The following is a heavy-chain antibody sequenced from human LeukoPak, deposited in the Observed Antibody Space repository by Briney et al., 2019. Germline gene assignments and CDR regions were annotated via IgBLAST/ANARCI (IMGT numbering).Heavy chain of an antibody. CDR1: GFTVSSSY. CDR2: IYSGGST. V-gene: IGHV3-66*01. D-gene: IGHD3-10*01. Sequence: GGSLRLSCAASGFTVSSSYMSWVRQSPGKGLEWVSVIYSGGSTHYADSVKGRFTISRDNSKNTLYLQMNSLRAEDTAVYYCAREGRAGFYYFDYWGQGTLVTVSS. J-gene: IGHJ4*02. CDR3: AREGRAGFYYFDY.